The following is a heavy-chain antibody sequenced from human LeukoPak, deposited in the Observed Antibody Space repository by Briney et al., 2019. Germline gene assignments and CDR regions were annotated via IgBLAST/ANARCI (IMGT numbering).Heavy chain of an antibody. Sequence: PPETLSLTCAVYGGSFSGYYWSWIRQPPGKGLEWIGEINHSGSTNYNPSLKSRVTISVDTSKNQFSLKLSSVTAADTAVYYCARGYCSGGSYYYAFDIWGQGTMVTVSS. V-gene: IGHV4-34*01. CDR1: GGSFSGYY. J-gene: IGHJ3*02. CDR3: ARGYCSGGSYYYAFDI. CDR2: INHSGST. D-gene: IGHD2-15*01.